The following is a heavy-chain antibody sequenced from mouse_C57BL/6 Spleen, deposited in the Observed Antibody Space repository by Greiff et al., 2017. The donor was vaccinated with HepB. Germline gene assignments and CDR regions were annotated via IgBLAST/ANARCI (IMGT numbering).Heavy chain of an antibody. V-gene: IGHV3-6*01. CDR1: GYSITSGYY. CDR3: ASLYDGYYDAMDY. Sequence: ESGPGLVKPSQSLSLTCSVTGYSITSGYYWNWIRQFPGNKLEWMGYISYDGSNNYNPSLKNRISITRDTSKNQFFLKLNSVTTEDTATYYCASLYDGYYDAMDYWGQGTSVTVSS. J-gene: IGHJ4*01. D-gene: IGHD2-3*01. CDR2: ISYDGSN.